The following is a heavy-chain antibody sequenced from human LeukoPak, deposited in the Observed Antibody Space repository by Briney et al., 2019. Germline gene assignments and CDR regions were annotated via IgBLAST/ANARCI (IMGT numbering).Heavy chain of an antibody. CDR1: GFTVSSNY. J-gene: IGHJ4*02. Sequence: GGSLRLSCAASGFTVSSNYMSWVRQAPEKGLEWVSVIYSGGSTYYADSVKGRLTISRHNSKNTLYLQMNSLRAEDTAVYYCAGHRRGSYAISWGQGTLVTVSS. V-gene: IGHV3-53*04. CDR2: IYSGGST. CDR3: AGHRRGSYAIS. D-gene: IGHD1-26*01.